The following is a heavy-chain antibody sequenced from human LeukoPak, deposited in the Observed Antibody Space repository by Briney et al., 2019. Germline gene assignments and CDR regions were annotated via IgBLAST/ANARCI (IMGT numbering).Heavy chain of an antibody. D-gene: IGHD6-6*01. CDR3: ASRIAARPFDY. Sequence: KSSETLSLTCAVYGGSFSGYYWSWIRQPPGKGLEWIGEINHSGSTNYNPSLKSRVTISVDTSKNQFSLKLSSVTAADTAVYYCASRIAARPFDYWGQGTLVTVSS. J-gene: IGHJ4*02. CDR2: INHSGST. CDR1: GGSFSGYY. V-gene: IGHV4-34*01.